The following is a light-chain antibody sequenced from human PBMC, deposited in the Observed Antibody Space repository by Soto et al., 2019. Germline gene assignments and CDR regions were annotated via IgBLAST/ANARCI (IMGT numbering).Light chain of an antibody. CDR2: DAS. Sequence: DIQMTQSPSSLSASVGDRVNITCRASQSISTWLAWYQQQPGRAPRLLIYDASTLQSGVPSTFSGSGSGTEFTLTISSLQPDDFSSYYCQHYFRYPWTFGPGTKWISN. V-gene: IGKV1-5*01. CDR3: QHYFRYPWT. J-gene: IGKJ1*01. CDR1: QSISTW.